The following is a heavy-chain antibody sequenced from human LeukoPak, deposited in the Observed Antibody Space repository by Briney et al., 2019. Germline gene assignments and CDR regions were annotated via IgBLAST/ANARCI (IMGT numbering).Heavy chain of an antibody. V-gene: IGHV3-11*06. CDR1: GFTFSDYY. J-gene: IGHJ4*02. CDR2: ISGSSSYT. CDR3: AKGEEYSTSWYYFDS. D-gene: IGHD6-13*01. Sequence: KPGGSLRLSCAASGFTFSDYYMSWIRQAPGKGLEWVSYISGSSSYTHYADSVKGRFTISRDNAKNSLYLQMNSLRAEDTAVCYCAKGEEYSTSWYYFDSWGQGTLVTVSS.